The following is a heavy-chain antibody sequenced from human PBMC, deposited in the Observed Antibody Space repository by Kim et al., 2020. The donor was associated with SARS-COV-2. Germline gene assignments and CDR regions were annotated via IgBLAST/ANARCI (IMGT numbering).Heavy chain of an antibody. D-gene: IGHD3-22*01. CDR2: ISGSGGST. J-gene: IGHJ6*02. Sequence: GGSLRLSCAASGFTFSSYAMSWVRQAPGKGLEWVSAISGSGGSTYYADSVKGRFTISRDNSKNTLYLQMNSLRAEDTAVYYCYSSGYRIYYYGMDVWGQGTTVTVSS. CDR3: YSSGYRIYYYGMDV. V-gene: IGHV3-23*01. CDR1: GFTFSSYA.